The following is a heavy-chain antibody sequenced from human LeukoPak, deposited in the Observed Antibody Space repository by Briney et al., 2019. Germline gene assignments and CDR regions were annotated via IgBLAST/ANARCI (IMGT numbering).Heavy chain of an antibody. CDR2: INHSGST. CDR3: ARGTVPLGEHLSLRKGVHLHYFDY. V-gene: IGHV4-30-2*01. CDR1: GGSISSGGYS. Sequence: PSQTLSLTCTVSGGSISSGGYSWSWIRQPPGKGLEWIGEINHSGSTNYNPSLKSRVTISVDTSKNQFSLKLSSVTAADTAVYYCARGTVPLGEHLSLRKGVHLHYFDYWGQGTLVTVSS. J-gene: IGHJ4*02. D-gene: IGHD3-16*01.